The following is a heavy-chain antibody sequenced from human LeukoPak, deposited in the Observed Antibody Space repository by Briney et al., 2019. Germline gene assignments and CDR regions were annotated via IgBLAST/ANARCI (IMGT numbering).Heavy chain of an antibody. D-gene: IGHD2-2*01. CDR3: AKDLVYCSSTSCHSY. CDR2: IRYDGSNK. J-gene: IGHJ4*02. CDR1: GFTFSSYG. Sequence: GGSLRLSCAASGFTFSSYGMHWVRQAPGKGLEWVAFIRYDGSNKYYADSVKGRFTISRDNSKNTLYLQMNSLRAEDTAVYYCAKDLVYCSSTSCHSYWGQGTLVTVSS. V-gene: IGHV3-30*02.